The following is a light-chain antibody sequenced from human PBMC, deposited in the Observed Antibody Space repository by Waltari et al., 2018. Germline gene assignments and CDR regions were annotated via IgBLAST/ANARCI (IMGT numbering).Light chain of an antibody. CDR2: EDT. CDR3: CSYAGRRTLV. CDR1: SSSVGCQNL. J-gene: IGLJ3*02. V-gene: IGLV2-23*01. Sequence: QSALTQPAAVSGSPGQTNPIPCPGTSSSVGCQNLSSWYQASPGKAPKLLIYEDTKRPSGSSDRFSGSKSGNTASLTISGLQAEDEADYYCCSYAGRRTLVFGGGTKVTVL.